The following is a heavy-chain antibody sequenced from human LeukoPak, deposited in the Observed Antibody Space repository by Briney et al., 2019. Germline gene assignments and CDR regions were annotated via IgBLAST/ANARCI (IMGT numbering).Heavy chain of an antibody. J-gene: IGHJ6*02. CDR2: INSDGSAT. Sequence: GGSLRLSCAASGFPFSSYWMHWVRHVPGKGLLWVSRINSDGSATIYADSVRGRFTISRDNAKNTLYLQMSGLRVDDTAVYHCASNSPYYGMDVWGQGTTVTVSS. V-gene: IGHV3-74*01. CDR3: ASNSPYYGMDV. D-gene: IGHD2-21*01. CDR1: GFPFSSYW.